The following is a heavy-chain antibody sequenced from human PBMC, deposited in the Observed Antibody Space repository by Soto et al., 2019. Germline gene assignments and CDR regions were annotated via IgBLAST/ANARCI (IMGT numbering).Heavy chain of an antibody. Sequence: QVQLRQSGAEVNKTGSSVKVSCKASGGTFSSYAISWVRQAPGQGLEWMGGIIPIFGTANYAQQFQGRVTITADESTSTAYMELSKLRSEDKAVYYCASASGYSYGYRLIFDYWGQGTLVTVSS. V-gene: IGHV1-69*12. J-gene: IGHJ4*02. CDR3: ASASGYSYGYRLIFDY. CDR2: IIPIFGTA. CDR1: GGTFSSYA. D-gene: IGHD5-18*01.